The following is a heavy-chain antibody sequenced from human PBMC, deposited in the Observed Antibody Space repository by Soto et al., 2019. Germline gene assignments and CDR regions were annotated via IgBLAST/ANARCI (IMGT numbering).Heavy chain of an antibody. CDR2: INTDNGNT. CDR3: ARSRVRGGYYFDY. CDR1: GYTFTTYA. D-gene: IGHD3-16*01. J-gene: IGHJ4*02. Sequence: QVQVVQSGAAVKKPGASVTVSCKASGYTFTTYAIHWVRQAPGQSLEWMGWINTDNGNTYYSQKMQARVTITRDTSASTAYMVLSRLRSEDTAVYYCARSRVRGGYYFDYWGQGALVTVSS. V-gene: IGHV1-3*04.